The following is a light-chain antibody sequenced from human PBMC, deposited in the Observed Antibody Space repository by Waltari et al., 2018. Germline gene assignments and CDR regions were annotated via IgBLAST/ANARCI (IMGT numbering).Light chain of an antibody. CDR2: DVY. J-gene: IGLJ2*01. Sequence: SALTQPASVSGSPGVSITISCTGTDSDIGSYKYVSWYQQYPGKAPKLLIYDVYARPSGVSNRFSGSKSVNTASLTISGLQAEDEAEYFCSSYTSISTVIFGGGTKVSVL. CDR3: SSYTSISTVI. V-gene: IGLV2-14*01. CDR1: DSDIGSYKY.